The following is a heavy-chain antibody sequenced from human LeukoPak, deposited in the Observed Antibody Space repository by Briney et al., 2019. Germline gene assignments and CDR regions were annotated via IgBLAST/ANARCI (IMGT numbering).Heavy chain of an antibody. CDR1: GFTFDDYA. V-gene: IGHV3-9*01. CDR3: AKDIDGYSYGFFDY. J-gene: IGHJ4*02. D-gene: IGHD5-18*01. CDR2: ISWNSDSI. Sequence: GGSLRLSCAASGFTFDDYAMHWVRQAPGKGLEWVSGISWNSDSIGYADSVKGRFTISRDNAKNSLYLQMNSLRAEDTALYYCAKDIDGYSYGFFDYWGQGTLVTVSS.